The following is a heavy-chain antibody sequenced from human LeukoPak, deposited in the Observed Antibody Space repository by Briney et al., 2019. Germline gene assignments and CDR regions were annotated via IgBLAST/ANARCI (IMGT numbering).Heavy chain of an antibody. CDR3: ARAGIVARRGGVFDY. V-gene: IGHV4-34*01. J-gene: IGHJ4*02. D-gene: IGHD6-6*01. Sequence: SETLSLTCAVYGGSFSGYYWSWIRQPPGKGLEWIGEIDHSGSTNYNPSLKSRVTISVDTSKNQFSLKLSSVTAADTAVYYCARAGIVARRGGVFDYWGQGTLVTVPS. CDR1: GGSFSGYY. CDR2: IDHSGST.